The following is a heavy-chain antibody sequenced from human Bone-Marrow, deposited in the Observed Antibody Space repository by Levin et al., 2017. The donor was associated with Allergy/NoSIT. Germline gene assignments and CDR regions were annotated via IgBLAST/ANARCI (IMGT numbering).Heavy chain of an antibody. J-gene: IGHJ4*02. V-gene: IGHV4-31*03. Sequence: SETLSLTCTVSGGSISSGGYYWNWIRQHPGKGLEWIGHIYKSGSTYYNPSLKSRLTISLETSKNQFSLNLRSVTAADTAVYYCARRVGYGGHFDFWGQGALVTVSS. CDR2: IYKSGST. D-gene: IGHD5-18*01. CDR3: ARRVGYGGHFDF. CDR1: GGSISSGGYY.